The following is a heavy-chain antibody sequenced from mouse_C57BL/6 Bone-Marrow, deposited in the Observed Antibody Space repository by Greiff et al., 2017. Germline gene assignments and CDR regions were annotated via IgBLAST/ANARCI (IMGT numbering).Heavy chain of an antibody. Sequence: EVHLVESGGGLVKPGGSLKLSCAASGFTFSSYAMSWVRQTPEKRLEWVATISDGGSYTYYPDNVKGRFTISRDNAKNNLYLQRSHLKSEDTAMYYCAREIPDYGSSFYYAMDYWGQGTSVTVSS. V-gene: IGHV5-4*01. D-gene: IGHD1-1*01. CDR2: ISDGGSYT. CDR3: AREIPDYGSSFYYAMDY. J-gene: IGHJ4*01. CDR1: GFTFSSYA.